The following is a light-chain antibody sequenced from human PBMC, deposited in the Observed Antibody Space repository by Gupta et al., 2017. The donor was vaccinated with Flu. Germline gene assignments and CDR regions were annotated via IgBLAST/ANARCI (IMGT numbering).Light chain of an antibody. CDR3: MQATQMPRT. J-gene: IGKJ1*01. CDR2: EIS. CDR1: SYSPSY. V-gene: IGKV2-24*01. Sequence: SYSPSYLSFLHQRPGQPPRLLISEISKRFPGVPDTFSASVAATEFTLKISTSEAEDVGVYYFMQATQMPRTFGQGTKVEI.